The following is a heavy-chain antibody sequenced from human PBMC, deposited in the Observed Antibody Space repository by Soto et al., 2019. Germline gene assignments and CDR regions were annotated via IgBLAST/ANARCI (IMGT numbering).Heavy chain of an antibody. Sequence: GGSLRLSCAASGFPFSVYYMSWIRQAPGKGLEWLSYITDSGSTIYYADSVKGRFTISRDNAKNSLYLQMNSLRAEDTAVYYCAIYSGYAYFDYWGQGTLVTVSS. V-gene: IGHV3-11*01. CDR1: GFPFSVYY. D-gene: IGHD5-12*01. CDR2: ITDSGSTI. J-gene: IGHJ4*02. CDR3: AIYSGYAYFDY.